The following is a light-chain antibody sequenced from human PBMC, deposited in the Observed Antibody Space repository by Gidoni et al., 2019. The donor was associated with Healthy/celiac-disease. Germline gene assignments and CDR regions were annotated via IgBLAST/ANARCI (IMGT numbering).Light chain of an antibody. CDR3: HQYYSYLWT. Sequence: AIRMSQSPSSFSASTGDRVTITCRASQRISSYLAWYQQTPGKAPKLLIYAASTLQRGVPSRVRGSGSGTAFTLTLSCLQSEDFATYYCHQYYSYLWTFGQGTKVEIK. CDR1: QRISSY. CDR2: AAS. J-gene: IGKJ1*01. V-gene: IGKV1-8*01.